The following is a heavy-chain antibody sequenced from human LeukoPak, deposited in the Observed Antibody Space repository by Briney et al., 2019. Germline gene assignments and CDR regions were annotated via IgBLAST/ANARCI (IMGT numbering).Heavy chain of an antibody. CDR3: ASSTGYYYGSGSTYIDY. J-gene: IGHJ4*02. Sequence: SVKVSCKASGGTFSSYAISWVRQAPGQGLEWMGRIIPILGIANYAQKFQGRVTITADKSTSKAYMELSSLRSEDTAVYYCASSTGYYYGSGSTYIDYWGQGTLVTVSS. CDR1: GGTFSSYA. D-gene: IGHD3-10*01. CDR2: IIPILGIA. V-gene: IGHV1-69*04.